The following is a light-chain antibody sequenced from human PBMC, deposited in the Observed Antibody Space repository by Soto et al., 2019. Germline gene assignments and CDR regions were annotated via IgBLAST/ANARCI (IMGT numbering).Light chain of an antibody. CDR2: AAS. CDR1: QSISNS. CDR3: QQGYSTPPT. J-gene: IGKJ2*01. V-gene: IGKV1-39*01. Sequence: DIQMTQSPSSLSASVGDRVTVTCRESQSISNSLNWYQQKPGKAPKLLIYAASSLQSGVPSRFSGSGSGTDFTLTISSLQPEDFATYYCQQGYSTPPTFGQGTKLEIK.